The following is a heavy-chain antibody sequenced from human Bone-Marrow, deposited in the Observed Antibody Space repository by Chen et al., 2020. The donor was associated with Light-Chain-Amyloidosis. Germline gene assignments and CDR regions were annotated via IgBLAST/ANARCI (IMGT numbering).Heavy chain of an antibody. Sequence: EGQLVQSGGGLVQPGGSLRLSCEASGFTFSGYWMSWVRQAPGKGLEWVANIKQSGSDKDYLESGKGRFTISRDNGKNSLYLQMNNLRAEDTAVYYCARVGDGSNRSEALEIWGQGTMVTVSS. V-gene: IGHV3-7*01. J-gene: IGHJ3*02. CDR1: GFTFSGYW. CDR3: ARVGDGSNRSEALEI. D-gene: IGHD3-10*01. CDR2: IKQSGSDK.